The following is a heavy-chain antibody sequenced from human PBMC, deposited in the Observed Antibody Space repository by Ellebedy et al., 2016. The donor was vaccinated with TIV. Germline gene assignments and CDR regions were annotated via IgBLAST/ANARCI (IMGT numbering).Heavy chain of an antibody. J-gene: IGHJ4*02. Sequence: GESLKISXAASGFTFSSYSMNWVRQAPGKGLEWVSSISSSSSYIYYADSVKGRFTISRDNAKNSLYLQMNSLRAEDTAVYYCASGRFGELLSHWGQGTLVTVSS. V-gene: IGHV3-21*01. CDR1: GFTFSSYS. CDR3: ASGRFGELLSH. D-gene: IGHD3-10*01. CDR2: ISSSSSYI.